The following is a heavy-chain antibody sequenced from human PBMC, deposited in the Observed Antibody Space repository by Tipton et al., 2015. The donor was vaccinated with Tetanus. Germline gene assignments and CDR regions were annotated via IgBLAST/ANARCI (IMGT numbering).Heavy chain of an antibody. CDR1: GGSLSSNY. Sequence: TLSLTCTVSGGSLSSNYWTWIRQPAGKGLEWIGRIDASGSTDYNPSLKSRATMSVDTSENQFSLKLSSVIAADTAIYYCAGVRTGAITPNWYSGDNWFDPGGQGTLVTVSS. D-gene: IGHD1-7*01. CDR3: AGVRTGAITPNWYSGDNWFDP. V-gene: IGHV4-4*07. CDR2: IDASGST. J-gene: IGHJ5*02.